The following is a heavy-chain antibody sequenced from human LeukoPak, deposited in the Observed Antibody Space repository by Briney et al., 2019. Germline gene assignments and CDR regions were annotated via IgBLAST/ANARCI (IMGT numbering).Heavy chain of an antibody. CDR2: ISGSGGIT. D-gene: IGHD3-22*01. J-gene: IGHJ5*02. CDR1: GFTFSAYA. Sequence: GGSLRLSCAASGFTFSAYAISWVRQAPGKGLEWVAAISGSGGITYYADSVKGQLTISRGNSKNPLYPQMNSLRAEDTAVYYCAKHDPRRVVITNWFDPWGQGTLVTVSS. V-gene: IGHV3-23*01. CDR3: AKHDPRRVVITNWFDP.